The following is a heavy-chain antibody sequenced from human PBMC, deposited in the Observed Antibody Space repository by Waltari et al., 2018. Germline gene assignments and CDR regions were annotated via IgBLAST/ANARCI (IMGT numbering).Heavy chain of an antibody. Sequence: VQLVESGGGLVQPGGSLRLSCAASGFTFATYWMYWVRRGPGKGVGWGANKKKEGSENDDGDSVKGRFPISRDNAKNSLFLQMNSLRAEDTALYYCVRRLTLWGQGTLVTVSS. CDR2: KKKEGSEN. J-gene: IGHJ4*02. V-gene: IGHV3-7*01. D-gene: IGHD3-22*01. CDR3: VRRLTL. CDR1: GFTFATYW.